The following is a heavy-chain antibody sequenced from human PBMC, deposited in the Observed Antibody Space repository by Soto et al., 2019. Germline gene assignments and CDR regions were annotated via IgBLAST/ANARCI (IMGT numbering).Heavy chain of an antibody. Sequence: QLQLQESGPGLVEPWATLSLTCTVSSGSISVTNVFWGWVRQPQGKGLQWIGNVDYSGTAYFSPSLATRVTFHVDTSKNQFSLPLYSVTAADTAAYYCARITGRHLDYWGQGILVTVSS. V-gene: IGHV4-39*01. D-gene: IGHD1-20*01. CDR2: VDYSGTA. CDR3: ARITGRHLDY. J-gene: IGHJ4*02. CDR1: SGSISVTNVF.